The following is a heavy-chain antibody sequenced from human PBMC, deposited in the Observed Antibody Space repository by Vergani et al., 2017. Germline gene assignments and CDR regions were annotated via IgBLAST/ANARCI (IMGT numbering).Heavy chain of an antibody. Sequence: EVQLVESGGGLVQPGGSLRLSCAASGFTLSSYWMHWVRQAPGKGLVWVSRINSDGSSTSYADSVKGRFTISRDNAKKTLYLQMNSLRAEDTAVYYCARDGIAAPYFDYWGQGTLVTVSS. CDR1: GFTLSSYW. D-gene: IGHD6-6*01. J-gene: IGHJ4*02. V-gene: IGHV3-74*01. CDR3: ARDGIAAPYFDY. CDR2: INSDGSST.